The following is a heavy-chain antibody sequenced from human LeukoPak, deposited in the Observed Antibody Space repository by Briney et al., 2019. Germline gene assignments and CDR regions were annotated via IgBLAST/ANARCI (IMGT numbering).Heavy chain of an antibody. CDR2: INSDGSST. J-gene: IGHJ4*02. CDR1: GFTFSSYW. CDR3: AREDQVGANNFDY. D-gene: IGHD1-26*01. V-gene: IGHV3-74*01. Sequence: GGSLRLSCAASGFTFSSYWMHWVRQAPGKRLVWVSRINSDGSSTSYADSVKGRFTISRDNAKNTLYLQMNSLRAEDTAVYYCAREDQVGANNFDYWGQGTLVTVSS.